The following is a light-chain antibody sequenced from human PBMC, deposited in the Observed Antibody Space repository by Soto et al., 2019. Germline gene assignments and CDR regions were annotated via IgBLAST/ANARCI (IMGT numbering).Light chain of an antibody. V-gene: IGKV4-1*01. Sequence: DIVMTQSQDSLAVSLGERATINCKSSQSVFYRSNNKNYLAWYQQKPVQPPKLLIYWASTRESGVPYRFIGSGSGTDFALTISILPAEAVAVYYCQQYYDTTPSAFGQVTKL. J-gene: IGKJ2*01. CDR2: WAS. CDR1: QSVFYRSNNKNY. CDR3: QQYYDTTPSA.